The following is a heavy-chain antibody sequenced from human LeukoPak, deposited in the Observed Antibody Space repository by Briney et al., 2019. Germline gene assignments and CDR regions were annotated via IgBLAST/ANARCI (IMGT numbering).Heavy chain of an antibody. CDR2: IYHSGST. Sequence: SETLSLTCTVSGGSISSYYWSWSRQPPGKGLEWIGYIYHSGSTYYNPSLKSRVTISVDRSKNQFSLKLSSVTAADTAVYYCARCIAAAGEFDYWGQGTLVTVSS. J-gene: IGHJ4*02. CDR1: GGSISSYY. CDR3: ARCIAAAGEFDY. V-gene: IGHV4-59*12. D-gene: IGHD6-13*01.